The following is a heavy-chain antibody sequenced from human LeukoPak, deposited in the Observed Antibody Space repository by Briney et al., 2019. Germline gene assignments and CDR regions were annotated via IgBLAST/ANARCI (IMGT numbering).Heavy chain of an antibody. CDR1: GGSISSSSYY. CDR2: IYYSGST. V-gene: IGHV4-39*07. CDR3: ARDSGSGSYYLV. D-gene: IGHD3-10*01. Sequence: SETLSLTCTVSGGSISSSSYYWGWIRQPPGKGLVWIGSIYYSGSTYYNPSLKSRVTIAVGTSKNQFSLKLSSVTAADTAVYYCARDSGSGSYYLVWGQGALVTVSS. J-gene: IGHJ4*02.